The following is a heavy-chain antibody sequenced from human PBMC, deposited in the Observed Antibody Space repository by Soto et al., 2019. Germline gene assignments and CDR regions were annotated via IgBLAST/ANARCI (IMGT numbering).Heavy chain of an antibody. D-gene: IGHD3-9*01. CDR1: GGTFSSYA. V-gene: IGHV1-69*13. Sequence: SVKVSCKASGGTFSSYALSWVRQAPGQGLEWMGGIIPIFGTANYAQKFQGRVTITADESTSTAYMELSSLRSEDTAVYYCARGGYYDILTGYSYYYYYAMDVWGQGTTVTVSS. J-gene: IGHJ6*02. CDR2: IIPIFGTA. CDR3: ARGGYYDILTGYSYYYYYAMDV.